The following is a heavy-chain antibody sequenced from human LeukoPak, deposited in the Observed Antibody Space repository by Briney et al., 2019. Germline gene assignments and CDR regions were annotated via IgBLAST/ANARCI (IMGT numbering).Heavy chain of an antibody. D-gene: IGHD3-3*01. CDR2: ISDSGAGT. J-gene: IGHJ6*02. Sequence: GGSLRLSCAASGYTFGTYAMTWVRQAPGKGLEWVSGISDSGAGTNYADSVKGRFTISRDNSKNTLFLQMNCLRAEDTAIYYCAKTIRLSGVTFYVMDVWGRGTTVTVSS. V-gene: IGHV3-23*01. CDR1: GYTFGTYA. CDR3: AKTIRLSGVTFYVMDV.